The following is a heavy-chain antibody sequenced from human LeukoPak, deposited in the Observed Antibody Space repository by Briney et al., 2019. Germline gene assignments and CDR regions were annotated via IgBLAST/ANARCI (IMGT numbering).Heavy chain of an antibody. Sequence: ASVKVSCKASGYTFTSYGISWVRQAPGQGPEWMGWISAYNGNTNYAQKLQGRVTMTTDTSTSTAYMELRSLRSDDTAVYYCARSSALNDYGDIWGQGTLVTVSS. CDR3: ARSSALNDYGDI. CDR1: GYTFTSYG. D-gene: IGHD4-17*01. V-gene: IGHV1-18*01. J-gene: IGHJ4*02. CDR2: ISAYNGNT.